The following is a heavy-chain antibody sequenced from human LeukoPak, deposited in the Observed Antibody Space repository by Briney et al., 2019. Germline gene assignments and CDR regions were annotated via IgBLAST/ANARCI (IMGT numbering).Heavy chain of an antibody. CDR1: GFTFSTYW. J-gene: IGHJ4*02. V-gene: IGHV3-7*01. Sequence: GGSLRLYCAASGFTFSTYWMSWVCQAPGKGLEWVAHISQDRSEKYYVDSVKGRFTIARDNAKNSLYLQMNSLRAEDTAVYYSVRDPSRGYNYCSCDWCGQGTLVIVSS. CDR2: ISQDRSEK. CDR3: VRDPSRGYNYCSCDW. D-gene: IGHD5-18*01.